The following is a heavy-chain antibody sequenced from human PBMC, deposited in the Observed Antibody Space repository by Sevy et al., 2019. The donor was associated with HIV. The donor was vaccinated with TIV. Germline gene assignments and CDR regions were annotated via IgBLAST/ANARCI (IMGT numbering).Heavy chain of an antibody. CDR3: AKDLGYCCRTTCYIPYYGMDV. D-gene: IGHD2-2*02. V-gene: IGHV3-30*18. J-gene: IGHJ6*02. CDR1: GFTFNTYA. CDR2: ISYDGSST. Sequence: GGSLRLSCAASGFTFNTYAMYWVRQAPGKGLEWVALISYDGSSTYYADSVKGRFTISRDNSMNTLYLQMNSLRTEDTAVYYCAKDLGYCCRTTCYIPYYGMDVWGQRTTVTVSS.